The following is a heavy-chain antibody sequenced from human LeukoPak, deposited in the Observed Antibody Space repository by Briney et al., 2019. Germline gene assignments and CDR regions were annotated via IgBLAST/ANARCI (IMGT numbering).Heavy chain of an antibody. CDR1: GVSITSHY. Sequence: PSETLSLTCTVSGVSITSHYWNWIRQPPGKGLEWIGYTSYSGSTNYNPSLKSRVTISVDTSKNEFSLKLSSVTAADTAAYYCARAGYSSGWTPGDYYYYYYMDVWGKGTTVTVSS. J-gene: IGHJ6*03. V-gene: IGHV4-59*11. CDR2: TSYSGST. CDR3: ARAGYSSGWTPGDYYYYYYMDV. D-gene: IGHD6-19*01.